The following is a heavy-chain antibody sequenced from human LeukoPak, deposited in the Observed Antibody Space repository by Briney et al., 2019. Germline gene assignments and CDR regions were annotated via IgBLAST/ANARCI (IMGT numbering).Heavy chain of an antibody. Sequence: PGGSLRLSCVASGFSLSSHGMSWVRQAPGKGLEWVSSIDEGGVNTYYADSVKGRFTISRDNSKNTLYLQMNSLRDEDTAVYYCAKTLTVMVGFSPDYWGQGTLVTVSS. D-gene: IGHD5-18*01. J-gene: IGHJ4*02. V-gene: IGHV3-23*01. CDR3: AKTLTVMVGFSPDY. CDR2: IDEGGVNT. CDR1: GFSLSSHG.